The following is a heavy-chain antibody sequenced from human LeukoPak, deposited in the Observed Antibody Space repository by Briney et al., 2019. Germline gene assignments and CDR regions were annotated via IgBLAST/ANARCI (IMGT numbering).Heavy chain of an antibody. D-gene: IGHD2-15*01. CDR3: ARAPVVVAATPFDY. CDR2: ISSSSSYI. CDR1: GFTFSSYS. J-gene: IGHJ4*02. V-gene: IGHV3-21*01. Sequence: GGSLRLSCAASGFTFSSYSMNWVRQAPGKGLEWVSSISSSSSYIYYADSVKGRFTISRDNAKNSLYLQMNSLRAEDTAVYYCARAPVVVAATPFDYWGQGTLVTVSS.